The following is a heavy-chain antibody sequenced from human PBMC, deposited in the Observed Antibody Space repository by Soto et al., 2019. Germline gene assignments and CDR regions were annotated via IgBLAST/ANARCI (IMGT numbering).Heavy chain of an antibody. Sequence: VLLVESGGGLVQPGRSLRLSCAVSGFNFGNYAMHWVRQAPGKGLEWVAAINWNSDKVAYAGSVLGRFTIFRDSAKNSLHLQMNDLTAEYTALYYCATDRGGNPYCIDSWGQGILVTVSS. CDR1: GFNFGNYA. CDR3: ATDRGGNPYCIDS. J-gene: IGHJ4*02. V-gene: IGHV3-9*01. CDR2: INWNSDKV. D-gene: IGHD2-8*02.